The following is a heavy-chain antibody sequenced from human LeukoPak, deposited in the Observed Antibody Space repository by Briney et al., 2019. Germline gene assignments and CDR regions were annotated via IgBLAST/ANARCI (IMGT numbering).Heavy chain of an antibody. J-gene: IGHJ4*02. CDR2: INPNSGGT. Sequence: GASVKVSCKASGYTFTGYYMHWVRQAPGQGLEWMGWINPNSGGTNYAQKFQGRVTMTRDTSISTAYMELSRLRSDDTAVYYCARVWSYGSGPLPYWGQGTLVTVSS. V-gene: IGHV1-2*02. CDR1: GYTFTGYY. CDR3: ARVWSYGSGPLPY. D-gene: IGHD3-10*01.